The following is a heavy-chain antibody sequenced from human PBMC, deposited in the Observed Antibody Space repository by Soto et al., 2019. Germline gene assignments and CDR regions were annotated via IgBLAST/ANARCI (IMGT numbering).Heavy chain of an antibody. D-gene: IGHD4-17*01. CDR3: AADEAPLDYGDYVKGADYYYGMDV. CDR1: GFTFTSSA. V-gene: IGHV1-58*01. CDR2: IVVGSGNT. Sequence: PSVKVSCKASGFTFTSSAVQWVRQARGQRLEWIGWIVVGSGNTNYAQKFQERVTITRDMSTSTAYMELSSLRSEDTAVYYCAADEAPLDYGDYVKGADYYYGMDVWG. J-gene: IGHJ6*02.